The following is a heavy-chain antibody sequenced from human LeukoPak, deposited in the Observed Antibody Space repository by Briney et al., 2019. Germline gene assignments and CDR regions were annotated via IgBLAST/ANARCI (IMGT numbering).Heavy chain of an antibody. D-gene: IGHD3-16*02. V-gene: IGHV4-59*12. CDR1: GFTFSSYS. Sequence: PGGSLRLSCAASGFTFSSYSMNWVRQPPGKGLEWIGSIYYGGTAHYNPSLKSRVTISVDTSKNQFSLKLTSVTAADTAVYYCARDVGELSSWGQGTLVAVSS. J-gene: IGHJ5*02. CDR3: ARDVGELSS. CDR2: IYYGGTA.